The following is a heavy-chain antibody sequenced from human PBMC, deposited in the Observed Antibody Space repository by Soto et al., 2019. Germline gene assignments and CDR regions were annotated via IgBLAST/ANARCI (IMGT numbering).Heavy chain of an antibody. D-gene: IGHD3-10*01. V-gene: IGHV4-39*01. CDR3: ARHVFTTVVRGFLITFDNYRGMDV. Sequence: QLQLQESGPGLVKPSETLSLTCTVSGASISSSSYSWGWIRQPPGKGLEWIGNIHHSGSTYYNPSLKSRVTISVDTSKDQLSLKLSSVTAADTAVYYCARHVFTTVVRGFLITFDNYRGMDVWGQGTTVTVSS. J-gene: IGHJ6*02. CDR1: GASISSSSYS. CDR2: IHHSGST.